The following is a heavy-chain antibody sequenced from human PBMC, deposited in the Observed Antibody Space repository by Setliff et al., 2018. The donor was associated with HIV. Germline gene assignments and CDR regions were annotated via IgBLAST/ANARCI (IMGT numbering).Heavy chain of an antibody. CDR3: AGLYGDYGGGY. J-gene: IGHJ4*01. Sequence: ASVKVSCKTSGGSFNTYSISWVRQAPGQGLEWMGGIITILSGVTKYAQKFQGRVTITADESTNTSYMELSSLRSEDTAVYYCAGLYGDYGGGYWGHGTLVTVSS. CDR1: GGSFNTYS. D-gene: IGHD4-17*01. CDR2: IITILSGVT. V-gene: IGHV1-69*10.